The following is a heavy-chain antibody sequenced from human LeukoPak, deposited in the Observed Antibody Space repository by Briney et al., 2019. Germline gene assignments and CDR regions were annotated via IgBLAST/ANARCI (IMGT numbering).Heavy chain of an antibody. CDR2: IKQDGSVI. J-gene: IGHJ4*02. D-gene: IGHD2-15*01. CDR3: ARIGYTSSSNDY. V-gene: IGHV3-7*01. Sequence: GGSLRLSCAASGFTFSRYWMSWVPQAPGKGLEWVANIKQDGSVIYYVDSVKGRFTISRDSAKNSLSLQMNSLRVEDTAVYYCARIGYTSSSNDYWGQGTLVTVSS. CDR1: GFTFSRYW.